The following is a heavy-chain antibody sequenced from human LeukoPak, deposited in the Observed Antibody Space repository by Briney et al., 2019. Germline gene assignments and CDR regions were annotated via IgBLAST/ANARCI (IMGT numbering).Heavy chain of an antibody. CDR2: ISAYNGNT. CDR1: GYIFRNYG. V-gene: IGHV1-18*01. CDR3: AREARSLGYCSSTSCYNWFDP. D-gene: IGHD2-2*01. Sequence: ASVKVSCKASGYIFRNYGINWVRQAPGQGLEWMGWISAYNGNTNYAQKLQGRVTMTTDTSTSTAYMELRSLRSDDTAVYYCAREARSLGYCSSTSCYNWFDPWGQGTLVTVSS. J-gene: IGHJ5*02.